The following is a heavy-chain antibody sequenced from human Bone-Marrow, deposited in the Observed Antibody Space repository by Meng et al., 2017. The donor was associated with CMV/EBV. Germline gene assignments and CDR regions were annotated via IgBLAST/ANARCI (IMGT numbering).Heavy chain of an antibody. V-gene: IGHV3-53*01. CDR3: ARGHQLLPDY. CDR1: GFTFSSYA. CDR2: IYSGGST. J-gene: IGHJ4*02. D-gene: IGHD2-2*01. Sequence: GESQKISCAASGFTFSSYAMSWVRQAPGKGLEWVSVIYSGGSTYYADSVKGRFTISRDNSKNTLYLQMNSLRAEDTAVYYCARGHQLLPDYWGQGTLVTVSS.